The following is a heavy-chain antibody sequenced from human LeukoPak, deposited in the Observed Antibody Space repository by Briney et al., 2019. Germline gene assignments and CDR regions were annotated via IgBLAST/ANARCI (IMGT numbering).Heavy chain of an antibody. J-gene: IGHJ3*02. V-gene: IGHV3-53*01. CDR1: GFTVGSNY. D-gene: IGHD6-13*01. CDR3: ARGLQISSSAFDI. CDR2: IYSGGST. Sequence: GGSLRLSCAASGFTVGSNYMSWVRQAPGKGLEWVSVIYSGGSTYYADSAKGRFTISRDYSKNTLYLQLNSLRAEDTAVYYCARGLQISSSAFDIWGQGTMVTVSS.